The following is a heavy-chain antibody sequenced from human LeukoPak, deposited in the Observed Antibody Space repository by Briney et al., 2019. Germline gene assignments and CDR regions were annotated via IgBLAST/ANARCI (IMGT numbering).Heavy chain of an antibody. V-gene: IGHV3-21*01. D-gene: IGHD3-10*01. J-gene: IGHJ6*03. CDR3: ARTMVRGVRTYYYYYMDV. Sequence: PGGSLRLSCAASGFTFSSYGMNWVRQAPGKGLEWVSSISSSSSYIYYADSVKGRFTISRDNAKNSLYLQMNSLRAEDTAVYYCARTMVRGVRTYYYYYMDVWGKGTTVTISS. CDR1: GFTFSSYG. CDR2: ISSSSSYI.